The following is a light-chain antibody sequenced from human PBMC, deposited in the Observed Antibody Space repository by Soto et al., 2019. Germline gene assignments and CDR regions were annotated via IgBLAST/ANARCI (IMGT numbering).Light chain of an antibody. CDR3: QHYYSSPYT. Sequence: EIVLTQSPGTLSLSPGERATLSCRASQSVSSSYLAWYQQKPGQAPRLLIYGASSRATDIPDRFSGSGSGTDFTLTISRLEPEDFAVYYCQHYYSSPYTFGQGTKLEIK. J-gene: IGKJ2*01. V-gene: IGKV3-20*01. CDR2: GAS. CDR1: QSVSSSY.